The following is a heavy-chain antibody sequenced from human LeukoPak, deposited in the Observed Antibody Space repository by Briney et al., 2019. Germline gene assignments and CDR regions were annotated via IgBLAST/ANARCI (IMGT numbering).Heavy chain of an antibody. J-gene: IGHJ2*01. Sequence: SQTLSLTCTVSGGSISSGSYYWSWIRQPAGKGLEWIGRIYTSGSTNYNPSLKSRVTISVDTSQNQFSLKLSSVTAADTAVYYCARDHFRYSSSSWYFDLWGRGTLVTVSS. CDR1: GGSISSGSYY. CDR3: ARDHFRYSSSSWYFDL. V-gene: IGHV4-61*02. D-gene: IGHD6-6*01. CDR2: IYTSGST.